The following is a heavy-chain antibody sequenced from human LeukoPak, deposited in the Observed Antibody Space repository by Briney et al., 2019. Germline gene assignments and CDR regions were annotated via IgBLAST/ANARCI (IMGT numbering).Heavy chain of an antibody. V-gene: IGHV3-33*01. Sequence: GGSLRLSCAASGFTFSSYGMHWVRQAPGKGLEWVAVIWYDGSNKYYADSVKGRFTISRDNSKNTLYLQMNSLRAEDTAVYYCARGDIVVVPAAIRGVAAPNYYYYGMDVWGQGTTVTVSS. D-gene: IGHD2-2*02. J-gene: IGHJ6*02. CDR3: ARGDIVVVPAAIRGVAAPNYYYYGMDV. CDR2: IWYDGSNK. CDR1: GFTFSSYG.